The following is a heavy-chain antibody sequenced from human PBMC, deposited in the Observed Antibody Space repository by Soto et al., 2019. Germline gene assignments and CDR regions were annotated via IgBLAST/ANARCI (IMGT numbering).Heavy chain of an antibody. Sequence: PGGSLRLSCAASGFTFSDYYMSWIRQAPGKGLEWVSYISSSGSTIYYADSVKGRFTISRDNAKNSLYLQMNSLRAEDTAVYYCARDHIGEGIAAAGGEGFDPWGQGTLVTVSS. CDR1: GFTFSDYY. D-gene: IGHD6-13*01. V-gene: IGHV3-11*01. CDR2: ISSSGSTI. CDR3: ARDHIGEGIAAAGGEGFDP. J-gene: IGHJ5*02.